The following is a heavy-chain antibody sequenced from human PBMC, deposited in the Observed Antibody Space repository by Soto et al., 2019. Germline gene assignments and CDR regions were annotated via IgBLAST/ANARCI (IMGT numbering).Heavy chain of an antibody. CDR1: GYNFTSHY. CDR2: INPYTETT. Sequence: SVKGSCKASGYNFTSHYLQWVRQAPGQGLEWMGIINPYTETTTYAQKFQGRVTMTTDTSSNTVYMELTSLTSEDTAMYYCTRQYRGGDCLFDYWGQGALVTVSS. D-gene: IGHD2-21*02. J-gene: IGHJ4*02. CDR3: TRQYRGGDCLFDY. V-gene: IGHV1-46*01.